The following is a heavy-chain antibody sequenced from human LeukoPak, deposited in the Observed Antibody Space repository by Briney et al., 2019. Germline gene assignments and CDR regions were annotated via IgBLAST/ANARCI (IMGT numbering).Heavy chain of an antibody. D-gene: IGHD3-9*01. CDR2: INYSGST. V-gene: IGHV4-61*01. J-gene: IGHJ4*02. Sequence: SETLSLTCSVSGDSIITSSSYYWSWIRQPPGKGLEWIGYINYSGSTNYNPSLKSRVTISIDTSKNQFSLKLSSVTAADTAVYYCASGILTGLDYFDYWGQGTLVTVSS. CDR1: GDSIITSSSYY. CDR3: ASGILTGLDYFDY.